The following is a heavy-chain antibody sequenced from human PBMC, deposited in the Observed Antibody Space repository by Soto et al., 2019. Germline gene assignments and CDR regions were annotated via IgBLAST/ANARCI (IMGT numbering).Heavy chain of an antibody. CDR2: ISWDGGST. V-gene: IGHV3-43D*04. CDR3: ANQKPYYYDSSGYYLSWYFDL. D-gene: IGHD3-22*01. CDR1: GFTFDDYA. J-gene: IGHJ2*01. Sequence: EVQLVESGGVVVQPGGSLRLSCAASGFTFDDYAMHWVRQAPGKGLEWVSLISWDGGSTYYADSVKGRFTISRDNSKNTLYLQMNSLRAEDTAVYYCANQKPYYYDSSGYYLSWYFDLWGRGTLVTVSS.